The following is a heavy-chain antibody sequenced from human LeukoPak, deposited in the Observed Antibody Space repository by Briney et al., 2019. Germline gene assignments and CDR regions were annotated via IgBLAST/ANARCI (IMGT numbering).Heavy chain of an antibody. CDR3: ARIGFSTSWANFDY. J-gene: IGHJ4*02. CDR1: GFTFSRYA. Sequence: GGSLRLSCAASGFTFSRYAMHWVRQAPGKGLEWVASIRTDGREKYHADSVQGRFSISRDNSKNTLYLQMDSLRAEDTALYYCARIGFSTSWANFDYWGQGTLVTVSS. V-gene: IGHV3-30*04. D-gene: IGHD2-2*01. CDR2: IRTDGREK.